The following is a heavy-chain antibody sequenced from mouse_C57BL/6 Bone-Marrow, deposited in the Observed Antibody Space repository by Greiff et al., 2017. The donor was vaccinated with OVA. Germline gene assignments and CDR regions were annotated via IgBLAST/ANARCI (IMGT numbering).Heavy chain of an antibody. J-gene: IGHJ3*01. D-gene: IGHD1-1*01. CDR2: IDPANGNT. CDR3: ARWGLLRYPAWFAY. CDR1: GFNIKNTY. Sequence: VHVKQSVAELVRPGASVKLSCTASGFNIKNTYMHWVKQRPEQGLEWIGRIDPANGNTKYAPKFQGKATITADTSSNTAYLQLSSLTSEDTAIYYCARWGLLRYPAWFAYWGQGTLVTVSA. V-gene: IGHV14-3*01.